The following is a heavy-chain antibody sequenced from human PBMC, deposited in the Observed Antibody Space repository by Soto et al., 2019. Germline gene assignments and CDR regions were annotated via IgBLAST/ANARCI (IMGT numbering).Heavy chain of an antibody. D-gene: IGHD3-3*01. CDR2: IYYSGST. CDR3: ARDSQFYNYFDY. Sequence: PSETLSLTCTVSGGSISSYYWSWIRQPPGKGLEWIGYIYYSGSTNYNPSLQSRVTISVDTSKNQFSLNLSSVTAADTAVYYCARDSQFYNYFDYWGQGTLVTVSS. V-gene: IGHV4-59*01. CDR1: GGSISSYY. J-gene: IGHJ4*02.